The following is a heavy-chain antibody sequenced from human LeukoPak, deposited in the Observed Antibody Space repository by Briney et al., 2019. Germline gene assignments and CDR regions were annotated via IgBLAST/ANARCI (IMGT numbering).Heavy chain of an antibody. CDR1: GGSISSYY. J-gene: IGHJ4*02. CDR2: IYYSGTT. CDR3: ARVEAASSVFFDY. D-gene: IGHD6-19*01. Sequence: SETLSLTCTVSGGSISSYYWSWIRQPPGKGLEWIGYIYYSGTTYYNPSLKSRVTISVDTSKNQFSLKLSSVTAADTAVYYCARVEAASSVFFDYWGQGTLVTVSS. V-gene: IGHV4-59*08.